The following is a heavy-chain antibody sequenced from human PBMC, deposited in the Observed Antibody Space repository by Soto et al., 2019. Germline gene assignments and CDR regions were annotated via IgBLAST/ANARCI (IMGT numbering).Heavy chain of an antibody. CDR1: GYTFISYG. D-gene: IGHD5-12*01. Sequence: HVQLVQSGAEVKKPGASLKVSCKASGYTFISYGVSWVRQAPGQGLEWLGWISPYNGNTNYAQKFQGRITMTTDTSTSTVYMDLRSLRTVDTAVYYCARDQTKWLTDAFDIWGQGTMVVVSS. CDR3: ARDQTKWLTDAFDI. CDR2: ISPYNGNT. V-gene: IGHV1-18*01. J-gene: IGHJ3*02.